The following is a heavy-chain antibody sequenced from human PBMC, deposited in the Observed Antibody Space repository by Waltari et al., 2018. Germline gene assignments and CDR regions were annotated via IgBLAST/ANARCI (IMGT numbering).Heavy chain of an antibody. D-gene: IGHD3-3*01. J-gene: IGHJ4*02. CDR1: GFSLSTSGVG. CDR3: AHRFFTIFGVVRRYYFDY. Sequence: QITLKESGPTLVKPTQTLTLTCTFSGFSLSTSGVGVGWIRQPPGKALEWLALIYWNDDKRYSPSLKSRLTITKDTSKHQVVLTMTNMDPVDTATYYCAHRFFTIFGVVRRYYFDYWGQGTLVTVSS. CDR2: IYWNDDK. V-gene: IGHV2-5*01.